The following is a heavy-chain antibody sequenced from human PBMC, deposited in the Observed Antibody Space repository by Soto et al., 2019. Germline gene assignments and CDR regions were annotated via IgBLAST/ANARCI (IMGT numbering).Heavy chain of an antibody. V-gene: IGHV3-73*01. Sequence: PGGSLSLSCAASGFTFSGSAMHWVRQASGKGLEWVGRIRSKANSYATAYAASVKGRFTISRDDSKNTAYLQMNSLKTEDTAVYYCTLTPRDAFDIWGQGTMVTVSS. CDR3: TLTPRDAFDI. CDR2: IRSKANSYAT. CDR1: GFTFSGSA. J-gene: IGHJ3*02.